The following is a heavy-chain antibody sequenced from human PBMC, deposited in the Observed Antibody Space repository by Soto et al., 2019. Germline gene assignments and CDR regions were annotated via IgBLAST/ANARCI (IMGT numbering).Heavy chain of an antibody. D-gene: IGHD6-6*01. V-gene: IGHV1-2*02. CDR1: GYTCTGYY. Sequence: GASVKVSCTASGYTCTGYYMHWVRQAPGQGLEWMGWINPNSGGTNYAQKFKGRVTMTRDTSISPAYMELSRLRSDDTAVYYCARPIAARRYYYYGMDVWGQGTTVTVSS. CDR3: ARPIAARRYYYYGMDV. J-gene: IGHJ6*02. CDR2: INPNSGGT.